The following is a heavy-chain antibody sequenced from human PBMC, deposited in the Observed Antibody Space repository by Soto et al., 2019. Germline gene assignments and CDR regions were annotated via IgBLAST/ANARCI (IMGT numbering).Heavy chain of an antibody. J-gene: IGHJ5*02. Sequence: ASLKVSCKASGYSFTNNDVIWVRQATGQGRELMGGMNAGSGDTGYAQKFQGRVTMTRDIAIATAYMELSSLRSDDTAIYYCARVGAFGSLNWFDPWGQGTLVTVSS. CDR2: MNAGSGDT. CDR3: ARVGAFGSLNWFDP. D-gene: IGHD1-26*01. V-gene: IGHV1-8*01. CDR1: GYSFTNND.